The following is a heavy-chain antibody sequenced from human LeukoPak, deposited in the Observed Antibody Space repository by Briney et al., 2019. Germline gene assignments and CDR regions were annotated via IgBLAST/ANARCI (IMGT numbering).Heavy chain of an antibody. CDR2: IYYSGST. J-gene: IGHJ4*02. CDR3: ARDGGGYGAVAGFDY. V-gene: IGHV4-39*07. Sequence: SETLSLTCTVSGGSISSSSYYWGWIRQPPGKGLEWIGSIYYSGSTYYNPSLKSRVTISVDTSKNQFSLKLSSVTAADTAVYYCARDGGGYGAVAGFDYWGQGTLVTVSS. D-gene: IGHD6-19*01. CDR1: GGSISSSSYY.